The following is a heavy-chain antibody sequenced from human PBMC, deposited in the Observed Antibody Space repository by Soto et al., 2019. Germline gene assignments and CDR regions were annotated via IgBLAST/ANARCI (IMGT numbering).Heavy chain of an antibody. V-gene: IGHV4-39*01. D-gene: IGHD1-26*01. CDR2: IDNGGNT. Sequence: PSETLSLTCTVSGRTFNINADFWYLAWIRQPPGKGLEWIQSIDNGGNTHHNAPLKSRVIISADTSKNQFSLSLNSVTAADTAVYYCVTRSLLMAPTWGQGIQVTVSS. CDR3: VTRSLLMAPT. J-gene: IGHJ4*02. CDR1: GRTFNINADF.